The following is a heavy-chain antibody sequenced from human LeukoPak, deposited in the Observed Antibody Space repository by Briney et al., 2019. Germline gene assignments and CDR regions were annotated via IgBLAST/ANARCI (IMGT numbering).Heavy chain of an antibody. CDR3: ARLAVVGATVGFDF. V-gene: IGHV3-7*01. Sequence: QTGGSLRLSCAASGFTFSTFWMGWVRQAPGKGLDWVANIYQDEGEIYYADSVRGRFTISRDNAKNSLFLQMNSLRVEDTALYYCARLAVVGATVGFDFWGQGTLVTVSS. CDR1: GFTFSTFW. D-gene: IGHD1-26*01. J-gene: IGHJ4*02. CDR2: IYQDEGEI.